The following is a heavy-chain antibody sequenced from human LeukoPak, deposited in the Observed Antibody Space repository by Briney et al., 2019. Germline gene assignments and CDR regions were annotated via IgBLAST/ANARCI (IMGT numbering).Heavy chain of an antibody. Sequence: SETLSLTCTVSGGSVSSYYWSWIRQPPGKGLEWIGYIYYSGSTNYNPSLKSRVTISVDTSKNQFSLKLSSVTAADTAVYYCARAGRGYSYGQVIDYWSQGTLVTVSS. J-gene: IGHJ4*02. CDR1: GGSVSSYY. CDR3: ARAGRGYSYGQVIDY. D-gene: IGHD5-18*01. CDR2: IYYSGST. V-gene: IGHV4-59*02.